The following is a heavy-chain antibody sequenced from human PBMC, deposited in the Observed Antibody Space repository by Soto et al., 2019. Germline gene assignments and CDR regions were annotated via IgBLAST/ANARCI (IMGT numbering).Heavy chain of an antibody. V-gene: IGHV4-4*02. J-gene: IGHJ4*02. CDR3: ATLPPRIVVVVLPIPT. D-gene: IGHD2-15*01. CDR2: IYHTGST. CDR1: GASISSTNW. Sequence: QVQLQESGPRLVKPSGTLSLTCAVSGASISSTNWWTWVRQPPGKGLEWIGEIYHTGSTKYNPSLKSRVTISLDTPNNQSSLNLSSVPAADTAVYYCATLPPRIVVVVLPIPTWGQGTLVTVSS.